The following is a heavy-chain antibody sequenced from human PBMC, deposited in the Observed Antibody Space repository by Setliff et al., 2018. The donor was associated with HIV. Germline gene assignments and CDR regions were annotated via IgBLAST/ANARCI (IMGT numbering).Heavy chain of an antibody. CDR1: GGSITSGGYN. V-gene: IGHV4-31*01. CDR3: TGDYNSGSNRFDY. D-gene: IGHD3-10*01. CDR2: VDFGFRR. Sequence: PSETLSLTCTVSGGSITSGGYNWIWIRQHPEKGLEWIGYVDFGFRRYYNPSLKSQVIISVYTPKNQFSLTFNSVTAADAAVYYCTGDYNSGSNRFDYWGQGTPVTVSS. J-gene: IGHJ4*02.